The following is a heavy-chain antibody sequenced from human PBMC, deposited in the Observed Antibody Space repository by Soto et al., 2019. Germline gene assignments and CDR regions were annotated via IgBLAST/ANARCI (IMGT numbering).Heavy chain of an antibody. CDR3: AKETRSRAVTATRVNGMDV. J-gene: IGHJ6*02. V-gene: IGHV3-30*18. CDR2: ISHDGSNQ. D-gene: IGHD2-21*02. Sequence: QVQLVESGGGVVQPGRSLRLSCAPSGFSFRDFGMHWVRQAPGKGLEWVAAISHDGSNQYYGDSVKGRFSISRDHSNNRLYLKMNNLKVEDSAIYYCAKETRSRAVTATRVNGMDVWGQGTTVTVSS. CDR1: GFSFRDFG.